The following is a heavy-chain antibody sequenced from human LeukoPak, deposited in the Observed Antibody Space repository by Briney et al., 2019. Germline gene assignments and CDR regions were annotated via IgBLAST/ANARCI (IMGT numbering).Heavy chain of an antibody. CDR1: GFTFSSYA. V-gene: IGHV3-7*01. Sequence: PGGSLRLSCAASGFTFSSYAMHWVRQAPGKGLEWVANIKTDGSVKNYVDSVKGRFTISRDNAKTSLYLQVNSLRAEDTAVYYCARDIGWSNFDYWGQGTLVTVSS. J-gene: IGHJ4*02. CDR3: ARDIGWSNFDY. D-gene: IGHD3-10*01. CDR2: IKTDGSVK.